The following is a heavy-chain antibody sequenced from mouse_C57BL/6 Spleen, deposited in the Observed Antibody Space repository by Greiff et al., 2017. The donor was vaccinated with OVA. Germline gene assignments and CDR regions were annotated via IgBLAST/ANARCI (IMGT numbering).Heavy chain of an antibody. CDR2: IYPGSGST. J-gene: IGHJ2*01. CDR3: AREFITTVVATRGYFDY. CDR1: GYTFTSYW. Sequence: VQLQQPGAELVKPGASVKMSCKASGYTFTSYWITWVKQRPGQGLEWIGDIYPGSGSTNYSEKFKSKATLTVDTSSSTAYIQLSSLTSEDSAVYYCAREFITTVVATRGYFDYWGQGTTLTVSS. D-gene: IGHD1-1*01. V-gene: IGHV1-55*01.